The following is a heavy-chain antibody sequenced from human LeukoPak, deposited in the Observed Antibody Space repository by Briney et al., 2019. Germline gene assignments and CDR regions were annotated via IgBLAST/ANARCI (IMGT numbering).Heavy chain of an antibody. V-gene: IGHV3-48*01. Sequence: PGGSLRLSCAASGFTVSSYSMNWVRQAPGKGLEWLSYITSSSRIYYTDSVKGRFTISRDNAMNSLYLQMNSLRADDTAVYYCAKGRGTTVTAAANYWGQGTLVTVSS. CDR2: ITSSSRI. D-gene: IGHD4-17*01. CDR3: AKGRGTTVTAAANY. CDR1: GFTVSSYS. J-gene: IGHJ4*02.